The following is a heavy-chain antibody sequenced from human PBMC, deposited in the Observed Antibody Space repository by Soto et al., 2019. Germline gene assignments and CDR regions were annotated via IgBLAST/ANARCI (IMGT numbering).Heavy chain of an antibody. CDR3: ARGRYSGFNYYYYGMDV. J-gene: IGHJ6*02. V-gene: IGHV4-34*01. D-gene: IGHD1-1*01. Sequence: SETLSLTCAVYGGSFSGYYWSWIRQPPGKGLEWIGEINHSGSTNYNPSLKSRVTISVDTSKNQFSLKLSSVTAADTAVYYCARGRYSGFNYYYYGMDVWGQGTTVTVSS. CDR2: INHSGST. CDR1: GGSFSGYY.